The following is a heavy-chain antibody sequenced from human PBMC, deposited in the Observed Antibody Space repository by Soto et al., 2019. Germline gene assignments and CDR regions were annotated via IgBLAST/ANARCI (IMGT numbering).Heavy chain of an antibody. J-gene: IGHJ6*02. CDR2: IYYSGST. CDR3: ARRDHYDSSGYYPSYYYYYGMDV. D-gene: IGHD3-22*01. V-gene: IGHV4-59*01. CDR1: GGSISSYY. Sequence: SEILSLACTVSGGSISSYYWSWIRQPPGKGVEWIGYIYYSGSTNYNPSLKSRVTISVDTYKNQFSLKLSSVTAADTAVYYCARRDHYDSSGYYPSYYYYYGMDVWGQGTTVT.